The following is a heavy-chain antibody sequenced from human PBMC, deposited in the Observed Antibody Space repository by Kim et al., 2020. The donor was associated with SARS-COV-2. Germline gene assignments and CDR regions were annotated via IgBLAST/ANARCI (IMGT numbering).Heavy chain of an antibody. CDR3: ARDKPPYVWGSYRYLDAFDI. D-gene: IGHD3-16*02. Sequence: RVTISVDTSKNQFSLKLSSVTAADTAVYYCARDKPPYVWGSYRYLDAFDIWGQGTMVTVSS. J-gene: IGHJ3*02. V-gene: IGHV4-34*01.